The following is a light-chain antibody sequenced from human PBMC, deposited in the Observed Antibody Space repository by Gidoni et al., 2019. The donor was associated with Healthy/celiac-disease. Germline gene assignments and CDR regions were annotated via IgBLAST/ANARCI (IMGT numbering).Light chain of an antibody. Sequence: DIQMTQSPSSLSASVGDRVTITCRASQSISSYLNWYQQKPGKAPKPLIYAASSLQSGVPSRFSGSGSGTDFTLTISSLQPEDFATYYCQQSYSTQLTFXGXTKVEIK. V-gene: IGKV1-39*01. CDR3: QQSYSTQLT. J-gene: IGKJ4*01. CDR1: QSISSY. CDR2: AAS.